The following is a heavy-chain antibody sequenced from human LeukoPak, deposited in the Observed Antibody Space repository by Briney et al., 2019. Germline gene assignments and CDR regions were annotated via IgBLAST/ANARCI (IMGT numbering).Heavy chain of an antibody. CDR1: GFTFGSYA. J-gene: IGHJ6*02. Sequence: PGGSLRLSCAASGFTFGSYAMHWVRQAPGKGLEWVAVISYDGSNKYYADSVKGRFTISRDNSKNTLYLQMNSLRAEDTAVYYCARLDVAGRDYYYGMDVWGQGTTVTVSS. V-gene: IGHV3-30-3*01. D-gene: IGHD6-19*01. CDR2: ISYDGSNK. CDR3: ARLDVAGRDYYYGMDV.